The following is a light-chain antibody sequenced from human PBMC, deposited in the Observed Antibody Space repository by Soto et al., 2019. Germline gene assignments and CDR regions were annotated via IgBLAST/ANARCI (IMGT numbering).Light chain of an antibody. CDR1: SSNIGSTYD. Sequence: QSVLTQPPSVSGAPGQRVTISCTGSSSNIGSTYDVQWYQQLPGTAPKLLIHGNTDRPSGVPDRFSGYKSGPSASLDITGLQADDEADYYCQSYDDSLSVHYVFGTGTKLTVL. CDR2: GNT. CDR3: QSYDDSLSVHYV. J-gene: IGLJ1*01. V-gene: IGLV1-40*01.